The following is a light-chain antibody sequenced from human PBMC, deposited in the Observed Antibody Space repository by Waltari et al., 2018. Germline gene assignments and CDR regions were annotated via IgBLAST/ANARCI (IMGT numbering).Light chain of an antibody. J-gene: IGLJ3*02. CDR1: SGSVSSTSY. CDR3: SMYMGSGIWV. Sequence: QTVVTQEPSLSVSAGETVTLTCALSSGSVSSTSYPTWYQQTPGQPPRTLVYKGTSRSSGVPDRFSGSILGNTAALTITGAQAEDESDYYCSMYMGSGIWVFGGGTKLTVL. CDR2: KGT. V-gene: IGLV8-61*01.